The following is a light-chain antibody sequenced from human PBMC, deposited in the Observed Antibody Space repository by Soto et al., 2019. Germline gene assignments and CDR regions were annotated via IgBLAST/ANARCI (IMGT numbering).Light chain of an antibody. J-gene: IGLJ1*01. Sequence: QSALTQPASVSGSPGQSITISCTGTSSDVGGYNYVSWYQQHPGKAPKLMIYDVSNRPSGVSNRFSGSKSGNTASLTISGLQAEDEADYYCSSYTSSSPYVFGTGTMATVL. CDR1: SSDVGGYNY. CDR2: DVS. V-gene: IGLV2-14*01. CDR3: SSYTSSSPYV.